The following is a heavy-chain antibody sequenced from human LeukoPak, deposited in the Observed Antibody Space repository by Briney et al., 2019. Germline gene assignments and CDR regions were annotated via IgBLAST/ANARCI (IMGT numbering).Heavy chain of an antibody. J-gene: IGHJ4*02. Sequence: ASVKVSCKASGGTFSSYVISWVRQAPGQGLEWMGWINTNTGNPTYAQGFTGRFVFSLDTSVSTAYLQISSLKAEDTAVYYCAREEVMATINYWGQGTLVTVSS. V-gene: IGHV7-4-1*02. D-gene: IGHD5-24*01. CDR2: INTNTGNP. CDR3: AREEVMATINY. CDR1: GGTFSSYV.